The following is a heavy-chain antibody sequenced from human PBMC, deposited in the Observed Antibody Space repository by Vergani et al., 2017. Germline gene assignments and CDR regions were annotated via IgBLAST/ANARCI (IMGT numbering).Heavy chain of an antibody. Sequence: QVQLQESGPGLVRPSQTLSLTCTVSGGSISSGSYYWSWFRQPAGKGLEWIGRFYTGGGTSYNPSLTSRVSISLDTSKNQFSLQLSSVTAAATAVYYCARDPLYSTTWPFLLLDMDVWGQGTTVTVSS. D-gene: IGHD6-13*01. CDR3: ARDPLYSTTWPFLLLDMDV. V-gene: IGHV4-61*02. J-gene: IGHJ6*02. CDR2: FYTGGGT. CDR1: GGSISSGSYY.